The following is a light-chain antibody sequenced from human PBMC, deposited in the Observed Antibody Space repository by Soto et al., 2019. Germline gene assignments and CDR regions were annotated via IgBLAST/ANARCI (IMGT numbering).Light chain of an antibody. CDR2: EVV. CDR1: KSDIGVYDF. Sequence: QSVLTHPRSASWSPGQSVTISCTGTKSDIGVYDFVSWYQHHPGKAPRLIIYEVVQRPSGVPDRFSGSKSGNTASLTVSGLQAADEADYFCKSYAGSNNYVFGSGTKVTXL. CDR3: KSYAGSNNYV. J-gene: IGLJ1*01. V-gene: IGLV2-8*01.